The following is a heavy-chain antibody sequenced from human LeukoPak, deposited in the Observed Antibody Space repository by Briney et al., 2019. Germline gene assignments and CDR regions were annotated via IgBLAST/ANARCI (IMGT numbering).Heavy chain of an antibody. V-gene: IGHV3-23*01. D-gene: IGHD2-15*01. CDR3: AKEVDIVVVVPALNAFDI. CDR2: LNGSGRST. J-gene: IGHJ3*02. CDR1: GFTFSNYA. Sequence: GGSLRLSCAASGFTFSNYAMTWVRQPPGKGLEWVSDLNGSGRSTYYPDPVRRRFTISRDNYKHTLYLQRNSLSPEDTVVYYCAKEVDIVVVVPALNAFDIWGQGTMVTVSS.